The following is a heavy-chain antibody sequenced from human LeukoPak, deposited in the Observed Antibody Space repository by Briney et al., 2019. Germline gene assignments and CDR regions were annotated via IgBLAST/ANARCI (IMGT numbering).Heavy chain of an antibody. D-gene: IGHD3-16*01. V-gene: IGHV1-18*01. CDR1: GYTFTSYG. Sequence: ASVKVSCKASGYTFTSYGISWVRQAPGQGPEWMGWISAYNGNTNYAQKLQGRVTMTTDTSTSTAYMELRSLRSDDTAVDYCARLVYVLWSNKNGFPPGGQGPLVTVSS. J-gene: IGHJ5*02. CDR2: ISAYNGNT. CDR3: ARLVYVLWSNKNGFPP.